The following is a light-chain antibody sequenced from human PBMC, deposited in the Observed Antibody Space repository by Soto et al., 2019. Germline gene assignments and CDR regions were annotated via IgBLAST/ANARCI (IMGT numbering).Light chain of an antibody. CDR3: QSYDSSLSAYV. CDR1: SSNIGAGYD. Sequence: QSVLTQPPSVSGAPGQRVTISCTDTSSNIGAGYDVHWYQHLPGAAPKLLIYYNSNRPSGVPDRLSASKSATSASLAITGLQAEDEADYFCQSYDSSLSAYVFGTGTKVTVL. J-gene: IGLJ1*01. V-gene: IGLV1-40*01. CDR2: YNS.